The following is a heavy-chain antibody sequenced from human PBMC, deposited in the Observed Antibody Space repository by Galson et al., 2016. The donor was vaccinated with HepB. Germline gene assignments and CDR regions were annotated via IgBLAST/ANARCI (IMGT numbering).Heavy chain of an antibody. CDR2: ISYDSSNK. V-gene: IGHV3-30*04. CDR3: AREGTSRKTYWYLDL. CDR1: GFRFNNYA. D-gene: IGHD2-2*01. Sequence: SLRLSCAVSGFRFNNYAIHWVRQAPGKGLEWVAFISYDSSNKFFGDSVKGRFTISRDTSKNSVFLQMNTLRPEDTAVYYCAREGTSRKTYWYLDLWGRGTLVTVSS. J-gene: IGHJ2*01.